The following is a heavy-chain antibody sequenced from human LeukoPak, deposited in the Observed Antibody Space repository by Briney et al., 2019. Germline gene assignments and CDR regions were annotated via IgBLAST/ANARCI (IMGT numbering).Heavy chain of an antibody. D-gene: IGHD6-19*01. J-gene: IGHJ4*02. CDR2: FDPEDGET. CDR3: ATAEVAVAGSGFDY. V-gene: IGHV1-24*01. CDR1: GYTLTELS. Sequence: ASVKVSCKVSGYTLTELSMHWVRQAPGKGLEWMGGFDPEDGETIYAQKFQGRVTMTEDTSTDTAYMELSSLRSEDTAVYYCATAEVAVAGSGFDYWGQGTLVTVSS.